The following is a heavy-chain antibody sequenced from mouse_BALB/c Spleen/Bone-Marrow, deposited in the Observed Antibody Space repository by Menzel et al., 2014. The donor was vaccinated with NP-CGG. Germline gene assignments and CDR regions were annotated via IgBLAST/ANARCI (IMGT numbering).Heavy chain of an antibody. CDR3: ARWEYYAMDY. CDR2: IDPANGNT. V-gene: IGHV14-3*02. J-gene: IGHJ4*01. D-gene: IGHD4-1*01. Sequence: VQLQQSGAELVKPGASVKLSCTASGFNIKDTYMHWVKQRPEQGMEWIGRIDPANGNTKYDPKFQGKATITADTSSNTAYLQLSSLTSEDTAVYYCARWEYYAMDYWGQGTSVTVSS. CDR1: GFNIKDTY.